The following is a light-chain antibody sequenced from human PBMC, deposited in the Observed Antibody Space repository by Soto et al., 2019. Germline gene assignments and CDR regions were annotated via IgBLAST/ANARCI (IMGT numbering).Light chain of an antibody. CDR3: LQRSNLPLT. CDR2: DAS. CDR1: QSISSY. V-gene: IGKV3-11*01. J-gene: IGKJ4*01. Sequence: EIVLTQSPATLSLSPGERATLSCRASQSISSYLAWYQQKPGQAPRLLIYDASNRATGIPARFSGSGSGTDFTLTIRSLEPEDFAVYYCLQRSNLPLTFGGGTKLDSK.